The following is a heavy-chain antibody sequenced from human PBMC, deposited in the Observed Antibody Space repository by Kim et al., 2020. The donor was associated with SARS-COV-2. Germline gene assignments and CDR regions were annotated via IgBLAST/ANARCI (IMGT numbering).Heavy chain of an antibody. CDR3: ARRGSGHGLDV. CDR2: YT. V-gene: IGHV1-3*01. D-gene: IGHD6-25*01. J-gene: IGHJ6*02. Sequence: YTGYSQKVQDRVTLTRDTFASTVYMELSSLMSEDTAVYYCARRGSGHGLDVWGQGTTVTVSS.